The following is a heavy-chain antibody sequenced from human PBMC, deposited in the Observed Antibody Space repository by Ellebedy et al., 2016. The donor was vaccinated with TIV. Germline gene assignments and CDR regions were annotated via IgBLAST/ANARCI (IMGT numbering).Heavy chain of an antibody. Sequence: GGSLRLXXAASGFILNNYAMSWVRQAPGKGPEWVSGISGNAAYTYNADFVKGRFTISRDNSKGTLYLQMNSLRAEDTATYYCARGGESYWVPKGDYWGQGTLVTVSS. CDR3: ARGGESYWVPKGDY. CDR2: ISGNAAYT. V-gene: IGHV3-23*01. D-gene: IGHD2-21*01. J-gene: IGHJ4*02. CDR1: GFILNNYA.